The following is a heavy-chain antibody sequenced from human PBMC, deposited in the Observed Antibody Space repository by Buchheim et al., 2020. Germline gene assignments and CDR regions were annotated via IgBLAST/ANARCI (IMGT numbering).Heavy chain of an antibody. CDR1: GFTFSNYA. V-gene: IGHV3-23*01. Sequence: EVQLLESGGGLVQPGGSLRLSCAASGFTFSNYAMSWVRQAPGKGLEWVSTISGRGGSTYYADSVKGRFTLPSDNSQTMMYLQMNSLRAEDTAVYYCAKDNPADVWGQGTT. CDR3: AKDNPADV. J-gene: IGHJ6*02. CDR2: ISGRGGST.